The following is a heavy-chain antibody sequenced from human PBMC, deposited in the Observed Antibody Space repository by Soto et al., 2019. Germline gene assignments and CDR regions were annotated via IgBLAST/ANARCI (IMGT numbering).Heavy chain of an antibody. CDR1: GYTFTSYD. J-gene: IGHJ5*02. D-gene: IGHD2-21*02. CDR3: ARGRGGTEYNWFDP. V-gene: IGHV1-8*01. Sequence: ASVNVSCKASGYTFTSYDINWVRQATGQGLEWMGWMNPNSGNTGYAQKFQGRVTMTRNTSISTAYMELSSLRSEDTAVYYCARGRGGTEYNWFDPWGQGTLVTVSS. CDR2: MNPNSGNT.